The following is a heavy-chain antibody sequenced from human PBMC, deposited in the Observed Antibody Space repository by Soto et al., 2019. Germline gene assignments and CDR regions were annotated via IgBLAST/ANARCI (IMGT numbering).Heavy chain of an antibody. CDR2: ISYDGINR. Sequence: QVELVESGGGVVQPGRSLRLSCEASGFTFSRYGFHWVRQGPGKGLEWVAIISYDGINRYYADSVKGRFTISRDDYKNTLYLQMNSLRAEDTAVYYCAXXXXXXXXXXCYFDYWGQGTLVTVSS. CDR1: GFTFSRYG. V-gene: IGHV3-33*01. J-gene: IGHJ4*02. CDR3: AXXXXXXXXXXCYFDY.